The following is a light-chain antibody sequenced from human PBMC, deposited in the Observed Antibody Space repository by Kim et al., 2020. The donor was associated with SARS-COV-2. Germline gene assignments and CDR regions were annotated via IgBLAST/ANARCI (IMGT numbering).Light chain of an antibody. V-gene: IGKV3-20*01. CDR3: QQYDNSRWT. J-gene: IGKJ1*01. Sequence: SPGERATLSCRASQSVSSSYLAWYQQKPGQAPRLLIYGASNRATGIPDRFSGSGSGTDFTLTISRLEPEDFAVYYCQQYDNSRWTFGRGTKVDIK. CDR1: QSVSSSY. CDR2: GAS.